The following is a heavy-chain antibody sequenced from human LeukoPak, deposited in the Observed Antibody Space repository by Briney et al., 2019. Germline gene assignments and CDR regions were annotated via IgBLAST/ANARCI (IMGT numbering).Heavy chain of an antibody. CDR1: GFTFSNYV. CDR3: TRTSNWNFIRSFDY. Sequence: GGSLRLSCTASGFTFSNYVMHWVRQAPGKGLEWVAAISYDGSNKYYADSVKGRFSISRDNSKNTLYLQTNSLTPEDTAVYFCTRTSNWNFIRSFDYWGQGTLVTVSS. V-gene: IGHV3-30-3*01. D-gene: IGHD1-7*01. J-gene: IGHJ4*02. CDR2: ISYDGSNK.